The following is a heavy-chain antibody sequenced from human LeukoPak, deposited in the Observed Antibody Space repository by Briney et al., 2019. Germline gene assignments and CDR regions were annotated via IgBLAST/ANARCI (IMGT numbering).Heavy chain of an antibody. CDR3: ARATYSGSYYVPSFDY. CDR1: GFTFSSYS. CDR2: ISSSSSTI. Sequence: GGSLRLSCAASGFTFSSYSMNWVRQAPGKGLEWVSYISSSSSTIYYADSVKGRFTISRDNAKNSLYLQMNSLRAEDTAVYYCARATYSGSYYVPSFDYWGQGTLVTVSS. J-gene: IGHJ4*02. D-gene: IGHD1-26*01. V-gene: IGHV3-48*01.